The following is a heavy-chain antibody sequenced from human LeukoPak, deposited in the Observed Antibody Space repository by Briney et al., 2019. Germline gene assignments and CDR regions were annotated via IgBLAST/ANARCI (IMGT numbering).Heavy chain of an antibody. CDR3: ARGAYSYGFFDY. CDR2: IYYSGST. J-gene: IGHJ4*02. V-gene: IGHV4-61*01. CDR1: GGSVSSGSYY. Sequence: SETLSLTCTVSGGSVSSGSYYWSWIRQPPGKGLEWIEYIYYSGSTNYNPSLKSRVTISVDTSKKQFSLKLSSVTAADTAVYYCARGAYSYGFFDYWGQGTLVTVSS. D-gene: IGHD5-18*01.